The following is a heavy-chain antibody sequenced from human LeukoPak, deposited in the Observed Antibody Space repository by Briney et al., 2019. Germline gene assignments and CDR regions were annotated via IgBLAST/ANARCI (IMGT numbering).Heavy chain of an antibody. CDR1: GFAFNTDA. D-gene: IGHD1-26*01. V-gene: IGHV3-30-3*01. CDR2: ISYDGSTE. CDR3: TRDFSPEVEVGPTYY. Sequence: PGRSLRLSCAASGFAFNTDAMHWVRQAPGKGLEWVALISYDGSTEYYADSVKGRFTISRDNSKNTLYLQMNNLRPEDTALYYCTRDFSPEVEVGPTYYWGQGTLVTVSS. J-gene: IGHJ4*02.